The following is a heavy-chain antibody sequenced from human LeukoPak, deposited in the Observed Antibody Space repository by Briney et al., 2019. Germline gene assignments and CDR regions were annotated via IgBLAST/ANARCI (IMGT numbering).Heavy chain of an antibody. CDR3: ARDGYSNLWRHAFDI. J-gene: IGHJ3*02. CDR2: ISSSSSYI. Sequence: GGSLRLSCAASGFTFSSYSMNWVRQAPGKGLEWVSSISSSSSYIYYADSVKGRFTISRDNAKNSLYLQMNSLRAEDTAVYYCARDGYSNLWRHAFDIWGQGTMVTVSS. V-gene: IGHV3-21*01. CDR1: GFTFSSYS. D-gene: IGHD4-11*01.